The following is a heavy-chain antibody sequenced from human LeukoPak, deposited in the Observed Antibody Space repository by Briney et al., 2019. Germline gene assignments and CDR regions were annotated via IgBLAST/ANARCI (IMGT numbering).Heavy chain of an antibody. D-gene: IGHD3-16*01. J-gene: IGHJ3*02. CDR3: ARDGGLRPANDAFDI. CDR1: GYSISSGYY. CDR2: IYHSGST. Sequence: PSETLSLTCTVSGYSISSGYYWGWIRQPPGKGLEWIGSIYHSGSTYYNPSLKSRVTISVDTSKNQFSLKLSSVTAADTAVYYCARDGGLRPANDAFDIWGQGTMVTVSS. V-gene: IGHV4-38-2*02.